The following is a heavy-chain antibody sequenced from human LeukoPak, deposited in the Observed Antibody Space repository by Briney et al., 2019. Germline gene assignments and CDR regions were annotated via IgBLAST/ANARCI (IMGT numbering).Heavy chain of an antibody. Sequence: PPETLSLTCIVSGDSISSHYWSWIRQPPGKGLEWIGYIFHSGNTNYNPSLKSRVTMSIDTSKNRFSLRLSSVTAADTAVYYCARQPYTIGAYYFDYWGPGTLVSVSS. CDR1: GDSISSHY. J-gene: IGHJ4*02. CDR3: ARQPYTIGAYYFDY. D-gene: IGHD1-26*01. CDR2: IFHSGNT. V-gene: IGHV4-59*08.